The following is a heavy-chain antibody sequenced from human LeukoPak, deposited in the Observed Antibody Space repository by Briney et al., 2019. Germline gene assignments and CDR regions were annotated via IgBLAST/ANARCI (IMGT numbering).Heavy chain of an antibody. CDR1: GFTFSSYW. J-gene: IGHJ4*02. D-gene: IGHD3-10*01. CDR3: ARDGWFGGAYYFDY. CDR2: IKQDGSEK. V-gene: IGHV3-7*01. Sequence: GGSLRLSCAASGFTFSSYWMSWVRQAPGKGLEWVANIKQDGSEKYYVDSVKGRFTISRDNAKNSLYPQMNSLRAEDTAVYYCARDGWFGGAYYFDYWGQGTLVTVSS.